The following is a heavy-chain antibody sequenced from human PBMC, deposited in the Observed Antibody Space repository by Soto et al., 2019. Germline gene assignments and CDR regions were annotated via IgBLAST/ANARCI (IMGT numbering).Heavy chain of an antibody. CDR2: ISYDGSDK. CDR3: SKTAGYDYVWGSSGLDP. CDR1: RCSFDSSG. J-gene: IGHJ5*02. Sequence: SRRLSCAVHRCSFDSSGMQWVRQAPGKGLEWVAVISYDGSDKYYGDSVKGRFTISRDDSKNTLYLQMNSLRVEDTAIYYCSKTAGYDYVWGSSGLDPWGQGT. D-gene: IGHD3-16*01. V-gene: IGHV3-30*18.